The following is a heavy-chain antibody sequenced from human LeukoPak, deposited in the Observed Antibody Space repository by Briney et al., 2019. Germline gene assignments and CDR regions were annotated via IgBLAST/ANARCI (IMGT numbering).Heavy chain of an antibody. D-gene: IGHD2-2*01. CDR1: GYTFTDYY. CDR3: ARANFLYCSSTTCLFDY. Sequence: ASVKVSCKASGYTFTDYYMHWVRQAPGQGFEWMGWINPNDVDTNYAQKFQGRVTMTRDTSISTAHMEVSRLRSDDTAVYYCARANFLYCSSTTCLFDYWGQGTPVTVSS. CDR2: INPNDVDT. J-gene: IGHJ4*02. V-gene: IGHV1-2*02.